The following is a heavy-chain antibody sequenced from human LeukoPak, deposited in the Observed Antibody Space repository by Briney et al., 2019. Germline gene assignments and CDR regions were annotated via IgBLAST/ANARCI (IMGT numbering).Heavy chain of an antibody. V-gene: IGHV3-23*01. J-gene: IGHJ6*04. D-gene: IGHD3-10*02. CDR1: GFTFSSYG. CDR2: ISGSGGST. CDR3: AELGITMIGGV. Sequence: GGSLRLSCAASGFTFSSYGMSWVRQAPGKGLEWVSAISGSGGSTYYADSVKGRFTISRGNAKNSLYLQMNSLRAEDTAVYYCAELGITMIGGVWGKGTTVTISS.